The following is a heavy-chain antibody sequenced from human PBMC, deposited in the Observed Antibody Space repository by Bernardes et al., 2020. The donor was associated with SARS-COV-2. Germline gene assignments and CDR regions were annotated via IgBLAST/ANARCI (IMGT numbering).Heavy chain of an antibody. CDR1: GYSITSGYQWGSITSGHY. CDR3: ARRGDAGNVAFDI. CDR2: CFHTGTT. V-gene: IGHV4-38-2*01. J-gene: IGHJ3*02. Sequence: SETLSLTCAVSGYSITSGYQWGSITSGHYWDWIRQPPGKGLEWIGSCFHTGTTYYNPSLESRVTISVDTSKNQFSLNLSSVTAADTALYYCARRGDAGNVAFDIWGQGTMVIVSS. D-gene: IGHD4-17*01.